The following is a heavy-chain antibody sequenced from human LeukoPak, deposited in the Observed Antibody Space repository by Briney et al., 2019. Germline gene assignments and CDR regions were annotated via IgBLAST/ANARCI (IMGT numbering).Heavy chain of an antibody. CDR3: ARRYSYGPLGDAFDI. CDR2: IYYSGST. J-gene: IGHJ3*02. V-gene: IGHV4-59*08. Sequence: SETLSLTCTVSGGSISSYYWSWLRQPPGKGLEWIGYIYYSGSTNYNPSLKSRVTISVDTSKNQFSLKLSSVTAADTAVYYCARRYSYGPLGDAFDIWGQGTMVTVSS. D-gene: IGHD5-18*01. CDR1: GGSISSYY.